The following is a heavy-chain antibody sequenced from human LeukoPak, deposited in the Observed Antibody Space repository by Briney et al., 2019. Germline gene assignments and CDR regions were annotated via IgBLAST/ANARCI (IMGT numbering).Heavy chain of an antibody. V-gene: IGHV4-34*01. Sequence: SETLSLTCAVYGGSFSGYYWSWIRQPPGKGLEWIGEINHSGSTNYNPSLKSRVTISVDTSKNQFSLKLSSVTAADTAVYYCARDNGLHLYDSSGYFPYYFDYWGQGTLVTVSS. CDR1: GGSFSGYY. D-gene: IGHD3-22*01. J-gene: IGHJ4*02. CDR2: INHSGST. CDR3: ARDNGLHLYDSSGYFPYYFDY.